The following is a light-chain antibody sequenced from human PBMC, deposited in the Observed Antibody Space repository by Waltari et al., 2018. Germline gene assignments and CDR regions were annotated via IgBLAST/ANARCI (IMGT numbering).Light chain of an antibody. Sequence: DIVMTQSPLSLPVTPGEPAAISCRSSQSLLYSHRNNYLTWYRQKPGQSQQLLIYWGSSRASGVPDRFSGSGSGTDFTLKISSVETEDVVVYYCMQALQTPTFGGGTKVEIK. V-gene: IGKV2-28*01. CDR3: MQALQTPT. CDR1: QSLLYSHRNNY. CDR2: WGS. J-gene: IGKJ4*01.